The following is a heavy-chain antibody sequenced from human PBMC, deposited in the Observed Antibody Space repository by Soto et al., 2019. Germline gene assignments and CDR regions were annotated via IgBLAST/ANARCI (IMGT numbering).Heavy chain of an antibody. CDR1: GYRFSGYW. D-gene: IGHD3-22*01. Sequence: ESLTASCQGCGYRFSGYWITWVRQKPGKGLEWMGRIDPSDSQTYYSPSFRGHVTISVTKSITTVFLQWSSLRASDTAMYYCARQIYDSDTGPNFQYYFESWGQGTPVTVSS. CDR2: IDPSDSQT. CDR3: ARQIYDSDTGPNFQYYFES. J-gene: IGHJ4*02. V-gene: IGHV5-10-1*01.